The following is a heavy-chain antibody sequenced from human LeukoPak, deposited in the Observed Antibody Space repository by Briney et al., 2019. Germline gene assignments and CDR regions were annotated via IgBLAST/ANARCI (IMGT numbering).Heavy chain of an antibody. V-gene: IGHV1-46*01. D-gene: IGHD4-17*01. CDR3: ARDRTTVTTKWGFDL. J-gene: IGHJ5*02. Sequence: GASAKVSCKASGYTFTSYYMHWVRQAPGQRLEWMGIINPSGGSTSYAQKFQGRGTMTREMSTSTVYMELSSLRSEDTAVYYWARDRTTVTTKWGFDLWGEGTLVAVSS. CDR2: INPSGGST. CDR1: GYTFTSYY.